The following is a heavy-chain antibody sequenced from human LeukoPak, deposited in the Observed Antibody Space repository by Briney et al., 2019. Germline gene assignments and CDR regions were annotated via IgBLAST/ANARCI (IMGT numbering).Heavy chain of an antibody. D-gene: IGHD1-1*01. CDR3: ATWRTAKTGFDF. CDR1: GGSFSGYY. CDR2: INHSGST. Sequence: SETLSLTCAVYGGSFSGYYWSWIRQPPGKGLEWIGEINHSGSTNYNPSLKSRVTISVDTSRNQFSLRLSSVTAADTAVYYCATWRTAKTGFDFWGRGTLVTVSS. V-gene: IGHV4-34*01. J-gene: IGHJ4*02.